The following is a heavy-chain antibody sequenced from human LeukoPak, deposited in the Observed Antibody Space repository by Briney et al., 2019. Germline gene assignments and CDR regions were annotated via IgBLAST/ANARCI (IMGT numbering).Heavy chain of an antibody. CDR3: AKELDIVVVPAASGWDY. J-gene: IGHJ4*02. D-gene: IGHD2-2*01. CDR2: ISGSGGST. V-gene: IGHV3-23*01. CDR1: GFTFSSYA. Sequence: GGSLRLSCAASGFTFSSYAMSWVRQAPGKGLEWVSAISGSGGSTYYADSVKGRSTISRDNSKNTLYLQMNSLRAEDTAVYYCAKELDIVVVPAASGWDYWGQGTLVTVSS.